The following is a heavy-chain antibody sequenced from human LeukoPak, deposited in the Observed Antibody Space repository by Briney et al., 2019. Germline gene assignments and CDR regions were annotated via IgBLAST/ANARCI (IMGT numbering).Heavy chain of an antibody. Sequence: ASVKVSCKASAYTFTTYYIHWVRQAPGQGREWMGMNNPSDGSATYPQKFQGRVTMTRDASTSTAFLELSSLRSEDTAFYYCARASNYYDSSGLYVYYFDYWGQGTLVTVSS. CDR1: AYTFTTYY. J-gene: IGHJ4*02. CDR2: NNPSDGSA. CDR3: ARASNYYDSSGLYVYYFDY. D-gene: IGHD3-22*01. V-gene: IGHV1-46*01.